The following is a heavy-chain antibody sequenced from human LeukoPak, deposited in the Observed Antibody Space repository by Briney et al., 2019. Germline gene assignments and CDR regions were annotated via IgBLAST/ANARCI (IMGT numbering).Heavy chain of an antibody. CDR1: GFSFSVYW. CDR3: AKDDAWLRFGE. CDR2: IKTDGSIT. Sequence: GSLRLSCAASGFSFSVYWMHWVRQAPGKGPVWVSRIKTDGSITDYADFVKGRFTISRDNAKNTLYLQMNSLTAEDTAVYYCAKDDAWLRFGEWSQGTLVTVSS. J-gene: IGHJ4*02. D-gene: IGHD3-10*01. V-gene: IGHV3-74*01.